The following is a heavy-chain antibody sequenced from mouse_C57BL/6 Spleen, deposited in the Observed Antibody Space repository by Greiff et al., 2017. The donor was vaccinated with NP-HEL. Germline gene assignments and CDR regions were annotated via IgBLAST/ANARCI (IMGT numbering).Heavy chain of an antibody. V-gene: IGHV5-6*01. Sequence: EVMLVESGGDLVKPGGSLKLSCAASGFTFSSYGMSWVRQTPDKRLEWVATISSGGSYTYYPDSVKGRFTISRDNAKNTKYLQMSSLKSEDTAMYYCARLYYDYDGYYFDYWGQGTTLTVSS. CDR3: ARLYYDYDGYYFDY. CDR1: GFTFSSYG. D-gene: IGHD2-4*01. J-gene: IGHJ2*01. CDR2: ISSGGSYT.